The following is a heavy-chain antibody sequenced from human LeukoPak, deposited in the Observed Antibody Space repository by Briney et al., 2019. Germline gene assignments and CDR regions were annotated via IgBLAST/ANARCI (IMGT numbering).Heavy chain of an antibody. D-gene: IGHD5-18*01. V-gene: IGHV3-48*02. CDR1: GFTFSSYT. CDR3: ARMIDYNYGYAFDY. CDR2: MSTSGSI. Sequence: PGRSLRLSCAASGFTFSSYTMNWVRQAPGKGLERVSYMSTSGSISYTDSVKGRFTVSRDSAKNSLYLQMNSLRDGDTAVYYCARMIDYNYGYAFDYWGQGTLVTVSS. J-gene: IGHJ4*02.